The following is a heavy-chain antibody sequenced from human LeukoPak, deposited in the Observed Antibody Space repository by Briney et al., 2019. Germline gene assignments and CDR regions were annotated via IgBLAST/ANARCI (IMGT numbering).Heavy chain of an antibody. J-gene: IGHJ3*02. CDR2: INPNSGGT. D-gene: IGHD5-12*01. CDR3: ASSNNKKRWLQPHAFDI. V-gene: IGHV1-2*02. Sequence: GASVKVSCKASGYTFTGYYMHWVRQAPGQGLEWMGWINPNSGGTNYAQKFQGRVTMTRDTSISTAYMELSRLRSDDTAVYYCASSNNKKRWLQPHAFDIWGQGTMVTVSS. CDR1: GYTFTGYY.